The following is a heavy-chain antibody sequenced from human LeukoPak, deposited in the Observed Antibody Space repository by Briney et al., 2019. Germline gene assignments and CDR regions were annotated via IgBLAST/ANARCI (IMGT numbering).Heavy chain of an antibody. V-gene: IGHV3-20*04. CDR1: GFTFDDYG. J-gene: IGHJ4*02. Sequence: PGGSLRLSCAASGFTFDDYGMSWVRQAPGKGLEWVSGINWNGGSTGYADSVKGRFTISRDNSKNTLYLQMNSLRAEDTAVYYCAKAVKMYDILTGFDYWGRGTLVTVSS. CDR3: AKAVKMYDILTGFDY. CDR2: INWNGGST. D-gene: IGHD3-9*01.